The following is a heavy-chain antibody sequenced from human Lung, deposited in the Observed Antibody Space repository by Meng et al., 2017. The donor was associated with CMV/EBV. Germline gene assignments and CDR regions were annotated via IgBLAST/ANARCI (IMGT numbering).Heavy chain of an antibody. V-gene: IGHV4-39*07. CDR3: AKENYDSSGDDAFDI. Sequence: ETLSLXXTVSGGSISSSSYYWGWIRQPPGKGLEWIGSIYYSGSTYYNPSLKSRVTISVDTSKNQFSLKLSSVTAADTAVYYCAKENYDSSGDDAFDIWGQGTXVTVSS. CDR1: GGSISSSSYY. CDR2: IYYSGST. J-gene: IGHJ3*02. D-gene: IGHD3-22*01.